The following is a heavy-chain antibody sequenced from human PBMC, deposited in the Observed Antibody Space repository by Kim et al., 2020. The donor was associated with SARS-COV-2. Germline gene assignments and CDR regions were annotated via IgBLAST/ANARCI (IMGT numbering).Heavy chain of an antibody. CDR3: ARGRGTSRSHYDY. J-gene: IGHJ4*02. D-gene: IGHD2-2*01. CDR1: GDTFTDNY. CDR2: INPNTGGR. V-gene: IGHV1-2*02. Sequence: ASVKVSCKASGDTFTDNYIHWVRQAPGQGLEWLGWINPNTGGRTFAQEFQARVIMTRDTSISTAYMELTRLRSDDTAVYYCARGRGTSRSHYDYWGQGTLVTVSS.